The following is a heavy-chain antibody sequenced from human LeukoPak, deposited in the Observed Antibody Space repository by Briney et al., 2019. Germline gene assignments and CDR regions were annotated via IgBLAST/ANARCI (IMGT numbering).Heavy chain of an antibody. Sequence: SVKVSCKASGGAFSSYAISWVRQAPGRGVEWMGGIIPIFGTANYAQKFQGRVTITTDESTSTAYMELSGPESDDKAGYYCARLREGYRYYYYMDVWGKGTTVTVSS. CDR3: ARLREGYRYYYYMDV. CDR1: GGAFSSYA. D-gene: IGHD5-24*01. J-gene: IGHJ6*03. CDR2: IIPIFGTA. V-gene: IGHV1-69*05.